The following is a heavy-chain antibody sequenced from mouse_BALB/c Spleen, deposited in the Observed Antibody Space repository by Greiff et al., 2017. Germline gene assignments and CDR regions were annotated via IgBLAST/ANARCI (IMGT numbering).Heavy chain of an antibody. CDR2: ISSGSSTI. CDR1: GFTFSRFG. CDR3: ARSPHWYFDV. V-gene: IGHV5-17*02. J-gene: IGHJ1*01. Sequence: EVQGVESGGGLVQPGGSRKLSCAASGFTFSRFGMHWVRQAPEKGLEWVAYISSGSSTIYYADTVKGRFTISRDNPKNTLFLQMTSLRSEDTAMYYCARSPHWYFDVWGAGTTVTVAS.